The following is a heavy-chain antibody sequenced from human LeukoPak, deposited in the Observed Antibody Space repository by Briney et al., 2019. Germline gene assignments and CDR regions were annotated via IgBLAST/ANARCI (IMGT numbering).Heavy chain of an antibody. CDR1: GFIFSHYG. D-gene: IGHD3-10*01. Sequence: GGSLRLSCGASGFIFSHYGIHWVRQAPGKGLEWVAFIRYDGTGQYYADSVKGRFTISRDDSKNTLYLQMNSLRIEDTAIYYCAKGRWFGDGLQGWFDPRGQGTLVTVSS. CDR2: IRYDGTGQ. V-gene: IGHV3-30*02. J-gene: IGHJ5*02. CDR3: AKGRWFGDGLQGWFDP.